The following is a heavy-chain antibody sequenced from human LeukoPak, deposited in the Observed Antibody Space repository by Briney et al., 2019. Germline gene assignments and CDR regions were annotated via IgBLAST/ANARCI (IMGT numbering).Heavy chain of an antibody. CDR2: ISAYNGNT. D-gene: IGHD3-16*01. CDR1: GYTFTSYG. V-gene: IGHV1-18*01. Sequence: ASVKVSCKASGYTFTSYGISWVREAPGQGLEWMGWISAYNGNTNYAQKLQGRVTMTTDTSTSTACMELRSLRSDDTAVYYCARDRGGSYLDYWGQGPLVTVSS. J-gene: IGHJ4*02. CDR3: ARDRGGSYLDY.